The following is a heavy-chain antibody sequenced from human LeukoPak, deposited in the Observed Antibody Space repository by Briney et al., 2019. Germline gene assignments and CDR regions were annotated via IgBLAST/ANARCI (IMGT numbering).Heavy chain of an antibody. CDR2: IYYSGST. V-gene: IGHV4-59*01. CDR3: ARERPGYSYGNNWFDP. J-gene: IGHJ5*02. Sequence: SETLSLTCTVSGGSISSYYWSWIRQPPGKGLEWIGYIYYSGSTNYNPSLKSRVTISVDTSKNQFSLKLSSVTAADTAVYYCARERPGYSYGNNWFDPWGQGTLVTVSS. CDR1: GGSISSYY. D-gene: IGHD5-18*01.